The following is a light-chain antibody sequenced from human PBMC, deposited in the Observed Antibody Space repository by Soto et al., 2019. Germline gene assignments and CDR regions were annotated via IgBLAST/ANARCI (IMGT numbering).Light chain of an antibody. J-gene: IGKJ1*01. V-gene: IGKV4-1*01. CDR3: QHYYSTPWT. Sequence: DIVMTQSPDSLAVSLGERATINCKSSQSILYTSNNKNFLAWFQQKPGQPPKLLIYWASTRESGVPDRFSGSGSGTDFTLTISSLQAEDVAVYYCQHYYSTPWTSGQGTRVEIK. CDR1: QSILYTSNNKNF. CDR2: WAS.